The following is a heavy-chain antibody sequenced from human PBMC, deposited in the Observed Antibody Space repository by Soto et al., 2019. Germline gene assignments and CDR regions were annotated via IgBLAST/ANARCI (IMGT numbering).Heavy chain of an antibody. CDR2: INPNSGGT. D-gene: IGHD3-3*01. Sequence: QVQLVQSGAEVKKPGASVKVSCKASGYTFTGYYMHWVRQAPGQGLEWMGWINPNSGGTNYAQKFQGRVTMTRDTSISTAYMELSRLRSDDTAVYYCATDPTYYDFWSGYYTGMGCWGQGTLVTVSS. J-gene: IGHJ4*02. V-gene: IGHV1-2*02. CDR1: GYTFTGYY. CDR3: ATDPTYYDFWSGYYTGMGC.